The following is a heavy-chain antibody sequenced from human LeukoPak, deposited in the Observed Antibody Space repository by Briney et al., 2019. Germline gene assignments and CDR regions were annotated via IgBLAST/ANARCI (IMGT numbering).Heavy chain of an antibody. Sequence: SETLSLTCTVSGGSISSSSYYWGWIRQPPGKGLEWIGEINHSGSTNYNPSLKSRVTISVDTSKNQFSLKLSSVTAADTAVYYCATYAVGDPLAFDIWGQGTMVTVSS. CDR1: GGSISSSSYY. D-gene: IGHD2-21*02. J-gene: IGHJ3*02. CDR3: ATYAVGDPLAFDI. V-gene: IGHV4-39*07. CDR2: INHSGST.